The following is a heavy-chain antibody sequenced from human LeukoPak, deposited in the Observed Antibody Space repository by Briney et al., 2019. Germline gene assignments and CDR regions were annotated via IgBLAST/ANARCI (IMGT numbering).Heavy chain of an antibody. CDR2: ISYDGSNK. Sequence: GGSLRLSCAASGFTFSSYAMHWVRQAPGKGLEWVALISYDGSNKYCADSVKGRFTISRDNAKNSLYLQMNSLRAEDTAVYYCARAPGGIVVVITRYFDYWGQGTLVTVSS. J-gene: IGHJ4*02. D-gene: IGHD3-22*01. CDR1: GFTFSSYA. CDR3: ARAPGGIVVVITRYFDY. V-gene: IGHV3-30-3*01.